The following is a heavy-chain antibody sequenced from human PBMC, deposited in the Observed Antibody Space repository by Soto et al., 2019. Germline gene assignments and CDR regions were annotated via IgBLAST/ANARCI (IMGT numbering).Heavy chain of an antibody. CDR3: VREDDGGDRDYYGLDV. D-gene: IGHD2-21*02. CDR2: IHYTGSV. CDR1: GGSLNSEHYH. J-gene: IGHJ6*02. Sequence: QIQLQESGPGLVRPSQTLSLTCTVSGGSLNSEHYHWTWIRQAPGKGLEWIGYIHYTGSVRYNPSLQSRITMSVDTSKTLFSLNLSSVTAADTAVYFCVREDDGGDRDYYGLDVWGQGTMVTVSS. V-gene: IGHV4-30-4*01.